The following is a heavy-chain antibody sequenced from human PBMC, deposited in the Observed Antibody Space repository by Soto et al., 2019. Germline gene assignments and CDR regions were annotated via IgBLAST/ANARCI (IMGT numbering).Heavy chain of an antibody. Sequence: PGGSLRLSCAVSGFTFDDYAMHWVRQAPGKGLEWVSGISYNSGKVGYADSVKGRFTISRDNAKNSLYLQMNSLRAEGTALYYCAKDIYFDRFFGMDVWGQGTTVTVSS. CDR3: AKDIYFDRFFGMDV. V-gene: IGHV3-9*01. D-gene: IGHD3-22*01. J-gene: IGHJ6*02. CDR1: GFTFDDYA. CDR2: ISYNSGKV.